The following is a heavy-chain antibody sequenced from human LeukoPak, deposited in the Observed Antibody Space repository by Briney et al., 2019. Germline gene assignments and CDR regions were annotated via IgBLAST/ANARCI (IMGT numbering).Heavy chain of an antibody. D-gene: IGHD2-15*01. CDR1: GGTFSSYA. CDR2: IIPIFGTA. V-gene: IGHV1-69*06. J-gene: IGHJ6*04. Sequence: ASVTVSFKASGGTFSSYAISWVRQAPGQGLEWMGGIIPIFGTANYAQKFQGRVTITADKSTSTAYMELSSLRSEDTAVYYCARGLVGYCSGGSCYAGYGMDVWGKGTTVTVSS. CDR3: ARGLVGYCSGGSCYAGYGMDV.